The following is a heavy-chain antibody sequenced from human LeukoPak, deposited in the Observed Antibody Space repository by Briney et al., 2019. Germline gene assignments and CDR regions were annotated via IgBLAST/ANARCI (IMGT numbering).Heavy chain of an antibody. V-gene: IGHV1-46*01. Sequence: GASVKVSCKASGYTFTSYDMHWVRQAPGQGLEWMGIINAVEGSTRYAQKFQGRVTMTRDTSTSTVYMALSSLRSEDTAVYYCAKDRPSVVVPAAIHYYYYYGMDVWGQGTTVTVSS. J-gene: IGHJ6*02. CDR2: INAVEGST. CDR1: GYTFTSYD. CDR3: AKDRPSVVVPAAIHYYYYYGMDV. D-gene: IGHD2-2*02.